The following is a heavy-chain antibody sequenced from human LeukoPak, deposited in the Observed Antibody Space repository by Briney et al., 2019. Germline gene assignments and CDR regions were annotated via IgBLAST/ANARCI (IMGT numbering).Heavy chain of an antibody. J-gene: IGHJ3*02. D-gene: IGHD5-12*01. Sequence: GSLRLSCAASEFTLSSYWMHWVRQAPGKGLVWVSRINGDGSTTTYADSVKGRFTISRDNAKNTLYLQLNSLRAEDTAVYYCARSDNGFDIWGQGTMVTVSS. CDR2: INGDGSTT. CDR1: EFTLSSYW. V-gene: IGHV3-74*01. CDR3: ARSDNGFDI.